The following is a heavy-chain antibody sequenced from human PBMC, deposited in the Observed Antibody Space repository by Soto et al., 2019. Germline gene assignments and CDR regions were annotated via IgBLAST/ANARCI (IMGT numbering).Heavy chain of an antibody. V-gene: IGHV1-2*02. CDR2: INPNSGGT. D-gene: IGHD3-22*01. Sequence: QVQLVQSGAAVKKPGASVRVSCKASGYTFTGYYMHWVRQAPGEGLEWMGWINPNSGGTDYAQKFQGRVTMTRDTSISTAYMALSRLRSDDTAVYYCASNYYDSSGYGYWGQGTLVTVSS. CDR1: GYTFTGYY. CDR3: ASNYYDSSGYGY. J-gene: IGHJ4*02.